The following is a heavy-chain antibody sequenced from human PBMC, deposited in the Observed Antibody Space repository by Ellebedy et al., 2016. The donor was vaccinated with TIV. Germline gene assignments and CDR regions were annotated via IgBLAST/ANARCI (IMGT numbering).Heavy chain of an antibody. CDR2: IKQDGSEK. D-gene: IGHD2-2*01. Sequence: PGGSLRLSCAASGFTFSSYWMSWVRQAPGKGLEWVANIKQDGSEKYYVDSVKGRFTISRDNAKNSLYLQMNSLRAEDTAVYYCATTGIVVVPAASKYYYYGMDVWGQGTTVTVSS. V-gene: IGHV3-7*01. J-gene: IGHJ6*02. CDR3: ATTGIVVVPAASKYYYYGMDV. CDR1: GFTFSSYW.